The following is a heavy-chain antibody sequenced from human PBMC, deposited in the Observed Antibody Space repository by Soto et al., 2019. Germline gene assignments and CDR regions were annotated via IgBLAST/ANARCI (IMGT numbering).Heavy chain of an antibody. Sequence: QVQLVQSGAEVKKPGSSVKVSCKTSGVSFNNNGIGWVRQAPGHGLEWMGGVSPPFRTSNYARKFQGRISITADASTGTVNMVLSSLTSEDTAQYYCARVLYYGSGSYSPYGMDVWGQGTMVTVSS. CDR2: VSPPFRTS. CDR1: GVSFNNNG. J-gene: IGHJ6*02. D-gene: IGHD3-10*01. CDR3: ARVLYYGSGSYSPYGMDV. V-gene: IGHV1-69*01.